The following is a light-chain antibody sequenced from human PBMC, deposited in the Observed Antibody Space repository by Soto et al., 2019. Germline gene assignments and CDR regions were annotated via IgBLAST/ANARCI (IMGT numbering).Light chain of an antibody. Sequence: QSALTQPPSASGSPGQSVTIPCTGTSSDVGGYNYVSWYQQHPGKAPKLMIYAVSRRPSGVPDRFSGSKSDNTASLTVSGLQAEDEADYYCSSYGGSNNLVFGGGTKVTVL. CDR2: AVS. CDR3: SSYGGSNNLV. J-gene: IGLJ2*01. V-gene: IGLV2-8*01. CDR1: SSDVGGYNY.